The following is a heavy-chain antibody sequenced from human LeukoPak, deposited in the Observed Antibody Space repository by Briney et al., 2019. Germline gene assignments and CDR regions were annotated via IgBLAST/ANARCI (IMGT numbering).Heavy chain of an antibody. Sequence: SETLSLTCTVSGGSISSYYWSWIRQPPGKGLEWIGYIYYSGSTNYNPSLKSRVTISVDTSKNQFSLKLSSVTAADTAVYYCARASILTGYTFDYWGQGTLVTVSS. CDR3: ARASILTGYTFDY. CDR1: GGSISSYY. V-gene: IGHV4-59*01. D-gene: IGHD3-9*01. J-gene: IGHJ4*02. CDR2: IYYSGST.